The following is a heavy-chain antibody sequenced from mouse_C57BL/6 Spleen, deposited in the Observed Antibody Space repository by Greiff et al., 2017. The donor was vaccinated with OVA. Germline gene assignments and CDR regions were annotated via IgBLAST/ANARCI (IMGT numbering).Heavy chain of an antibody. CDR1: GYSFTSYY. V-gene: IGHV1-66*01. CDR2: IYPGSGNT. D-gene: IGHD3-1*01. Sequence: QVQLQQSGPELVKPGASVKISCKASGYSFTSYYIHWVKQRPGQGLEWIGWIYPGSGNTKYNEKFKGKATLTADPSSSTAYMQLSSLTSEDSAVYYCARGSGAMDYWGQGTSVTVSS. J-gene: IGHJ4*01. CDR3: ARGSGAMDY.